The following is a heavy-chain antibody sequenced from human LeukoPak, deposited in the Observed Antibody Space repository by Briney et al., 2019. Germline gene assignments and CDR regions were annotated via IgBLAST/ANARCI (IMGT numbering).Heavy chain of an antibody. CDR2: IYYSGST. V-gene: IGHV4-30-4*08. Sequence: SETLSLTCTVSGGSISSGDYYWSWIRQPPGKGLEWIGYIYYSGSTYYNPSLKSRVTISVDTSKNQFSLKLSSVTAADTAVYYCARALSGDMGLFDYWGQGTLVTVSS. CDR1: GGSISSGDYY. D-gene: IGHD2-15*01. CDR3: ARALSGDMGLFDY. J-gene: IGHJ4*02.